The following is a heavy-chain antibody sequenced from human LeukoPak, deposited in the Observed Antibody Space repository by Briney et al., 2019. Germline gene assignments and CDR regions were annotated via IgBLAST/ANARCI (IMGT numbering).Heavy chain of an antibody. CDR2: IYYSGST. CDR3: ARGLEITSYYGSGSYYASNWFDP. Sequence: SETLSLTCTVSGASISSFYWSWIRQPPGKGLEWIGSIYYSGSTNYNPSLKSRVTISVDTSKNQFSLKLSSVTAADTAVYYCARGLEITSYYGSGSYYASNWFDPWGQGTLVTVSS. J-gene: IGHJ5*02. CDR1: GASISSFY. D-gene: IGHD3-10*01. V-gene: IGHV4-59*01.